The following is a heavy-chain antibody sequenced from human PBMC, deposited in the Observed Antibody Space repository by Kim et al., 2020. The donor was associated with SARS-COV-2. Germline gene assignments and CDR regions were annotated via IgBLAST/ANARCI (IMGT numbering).Heavy chain of an antibody. D-gene: IGHD1-26*01. CDR3: AGHTEAVGFQH. CDR2: ISDSGST. V-gene: IGHV4-39*01. J-gene: IGHJ1*01. Sequence: SETLSLTCTVSGGSISSSTHYWGWIRKPPGKGLEWIGSISDSGSTYYNPSPKSRVTISGDTSKKQFSLKLSSVTAADTAVYYCAGHTEAVGFQHWGQGTLVSVSS. CDR1: GGSISSSTHY.